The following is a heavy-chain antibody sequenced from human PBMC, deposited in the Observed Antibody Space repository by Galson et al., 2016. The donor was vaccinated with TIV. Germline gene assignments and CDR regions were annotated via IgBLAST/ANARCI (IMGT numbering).Heavy chain of an antibody. J-gene: IGHJ6*03. D-gene: IGHD3-3*01. CDR2: TVPMFGIV. Sequence: SVKVSCKASGGTFTSFAISWVRQSRGQGLEWMGGTVPMFGIVTYAQKFQGKITLTADASTSTAYIELRSLRSDDTAVYYCARGGWSGDPGDYHYYYMDVWGKGTTVIVSS. CDR3: ARGGWSGDPGDYHYYYMDV. V-gene: IGHV1-69*13. CDR1: GGTFTSFA.